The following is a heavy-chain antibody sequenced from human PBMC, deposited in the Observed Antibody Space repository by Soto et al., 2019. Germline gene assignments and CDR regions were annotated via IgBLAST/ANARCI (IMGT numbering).Heavy chain of an antibody. Sequence: GGSLRLSCAASGFTFSSYAVSWVRQAPGKGPEWISSISSTTNYIYYGDSMKGRFTISRDNAKNSLYLEMNSLRAEDTAVYYCARESEDLTSNFDYWGQGTLVTVSS. CDR3: ARESEDLTSNFDY. V-gene: IGHV3-21*06. J-gene: IGHJ4*02. CDR2: ISSTTNYI. CDR1: GFTFSSYA.